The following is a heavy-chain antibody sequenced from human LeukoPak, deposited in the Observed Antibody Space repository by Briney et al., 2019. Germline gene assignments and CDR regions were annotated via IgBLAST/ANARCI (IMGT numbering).Heavy chain of an antibody. CDR1: GGSISSSSYY. CDR3: ARRESSSWYFRGYFDY. J-gene: IGHJ4*02. D-gene: IGHD6-13*01. V-gene: IGHV4-39*01. Sequence: SETLSLTCTVSGGSISSSSYYWGWIRQPPGKGLEWVGSIYYSGSTYYNPSLKSRVTISVDTSKNQFSLKLSSVTAADTAVYYCARRESSSWYFRGYFDYWGQGTLVTVSS. CDR2: IYYSGST.